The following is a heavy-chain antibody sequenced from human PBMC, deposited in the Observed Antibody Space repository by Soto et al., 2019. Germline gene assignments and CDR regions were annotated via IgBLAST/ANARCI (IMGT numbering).Heavy chain of an antibody. J-gene: IGHJ5*02. Sequence: XLSLTVTVSPASISCLYWSWIRKSDGQGLEWIWRLYATGTTDYNPSLKSRVMMSVDTSNKQFSLKLMSVTAADTAVYGGVRDGTKTLRDWLEPWGQGVWVTVSS. D-gene: IGHD1-1*01. V-gene: IGHV4-4*07. CDR3: VRDGTKTLRDWLEP. CDR1: PASISCLY. CDR2: LYATGTT.